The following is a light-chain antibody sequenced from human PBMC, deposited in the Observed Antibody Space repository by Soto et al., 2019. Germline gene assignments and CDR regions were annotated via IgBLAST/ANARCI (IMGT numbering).Light chain of an antibody. V-gene: IGLV4-69*01. CDR3: QTWVTGFWV. CDR2: LNSDGSH. CDR1: SGHSSYA. Sequence: QLVLTQSPSASASLGASVKLTCTLSSGHSSYAIAWHQQQPEKGPRYLMKLNSDGSHSKGDGIPDRFSGSSSGAERYLTISSLQSEDEADYYCQTWVTGFWVFGGGTKLTVL. J-gene: IGLJ3*02.